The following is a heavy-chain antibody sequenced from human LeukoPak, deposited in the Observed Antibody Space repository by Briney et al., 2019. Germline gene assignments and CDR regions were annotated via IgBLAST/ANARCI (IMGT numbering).Heavy chain of an antibody. Sequence: SETLSLTCTVSGGSISSGSYYWGWIRQPPGRGLEWIGSIYYSGSTYYNPSLKSRVTISVDTSKNQFSLKLSSVTAADTAVYYCARDFNYYDSSGYFDIWGQGTMVTVSS. D-gene: IGHD3-22*01. CDR3: ARDFNYYDSSGYFDI. CDR1: GGSISSGSYY. V-gene: IGHV4-39*07. J-gene: IGHJ3*02. CDR2: IYYSGST.